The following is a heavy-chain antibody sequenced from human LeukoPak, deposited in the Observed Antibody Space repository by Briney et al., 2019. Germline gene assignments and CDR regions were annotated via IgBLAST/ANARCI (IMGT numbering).Heavy chain of an antibody. CDR3: ARVRYSSSWYLDYYYYYYMDV. Sequence: HWASVKVSCKASGYTFTSYDINWVRQATGQGLEWMGWMNPNSGNTGYAQKFQGRVTITRNTSISTAYMELSSLRSEDTAVYYCARVRYSSSWYLDYYYYYYMDVWGKGTTVTVSS. J-gene: IGHJ6*03. D-gene: IGHD6-13*01. CDR1: GYTFTSYD. V-gene: IGHV1-8*03. CDR2: MNPNSGNT.